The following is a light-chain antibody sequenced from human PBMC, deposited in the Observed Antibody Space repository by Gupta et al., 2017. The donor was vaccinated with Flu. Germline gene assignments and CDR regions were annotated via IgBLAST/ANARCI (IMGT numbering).Light chain of an antibody. CDR3: CYVGGTGTWI. CDR1: TSDVGGFDS. J-gene: IGLJ2*01. CDR2: PDS. Sequence: QSALTQPRSVSGTPGQSVTMSCTGATSDVGGFDSVSWYHHRPGEARQHISSPDSQRHAGVCLRFSASMSGNTAALTIYGLQQGDEGDYYGCYVGGTGTWIFGAGTTLTVL. V-gene: IGLV2-11*01.